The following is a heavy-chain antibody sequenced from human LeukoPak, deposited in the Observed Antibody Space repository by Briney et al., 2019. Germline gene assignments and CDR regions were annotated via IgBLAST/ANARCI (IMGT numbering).Heavy chain of an antibody. Sequence: GRSLRLSCAASGFTLSSYAMHWVRQAPGKGLEWVAVISYDGSNKYYADSVKGRFTISRDNSRNTLYLQMNSLRAEDTAVYYCARTRRITMVRGATLDYWGQGTLVTVSS. CDR3: ARTRRITMVRGATLDY. V-gene: IGHV3-30-3*01. D-gene: IGHD3-10*01. CDR2: ISYDGSNK. CDR1: GFTLSSYA. J-gene: IGHJ4*02.